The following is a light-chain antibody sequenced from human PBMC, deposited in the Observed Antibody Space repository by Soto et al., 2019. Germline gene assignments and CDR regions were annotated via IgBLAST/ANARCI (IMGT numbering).Light chain of an antibody. CDR2: EVT. Sequence: QSALTQPRSVSGSPGQSVTISCTGTSSDVGGYDFVSWYQQHPGKAPKLMIYEVTKRPSGVPDRFSGSKSGNTASLTVSGLQADDEADYYCCSYAGSNNYYLFGPGTKLTVL. CDR3: CSYAGSNNYYL. CDR1: SSDVGGYDF. J-gene: IGLJ1*01. V-gene: IGLV2-11*01.